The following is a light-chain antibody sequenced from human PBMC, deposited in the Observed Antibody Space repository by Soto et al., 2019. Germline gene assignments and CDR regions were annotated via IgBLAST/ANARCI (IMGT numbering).Light chain of an antibody. Sequence: DIPMTQSPSTLSASVGDRVTITCRASQSISSGLAWYQQKPGKTPKLLIYDASSLESGVPSRFSGSGSGTQFTLTISSLQPDDFATYYCQHYNSYSTFGQGTKLEIK. CDR3: QHYNSYST. CDR2: DAS. V-gene: IGKV1-5*01. CDR1: QSISSG. J-gene: IGKJ2*01.